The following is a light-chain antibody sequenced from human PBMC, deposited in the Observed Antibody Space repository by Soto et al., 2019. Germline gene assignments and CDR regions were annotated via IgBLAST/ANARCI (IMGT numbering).Light chain of an antibody. V-gene: IGKV1-27*01. CDR1: QDISNF. J-gene: IGKJ4*01. CDR2: AAS. CDR3: QKCKIAPFT. Sequence: DIQMTQSLSSLSAFVGDTVTITCRASQDISNFLAWYQQKPGKVPKLLIYAASTLQSGVPSRFSGSGSGTDFTLTISSLQPEDVATYYCQKCKIAPFTFGGGTKVEMK.